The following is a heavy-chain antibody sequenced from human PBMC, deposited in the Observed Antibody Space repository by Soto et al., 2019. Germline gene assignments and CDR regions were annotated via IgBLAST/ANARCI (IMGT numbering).Heavy chain of an antibody. CDR3: AGPVSGGDYDLDV. CDR2: INGHNGNT. D-gene: IGHD2-15*01. CDR1: GCSCSMYG. Sequence: ASVKVSCKASGCSCSMYGITWERQVPGQGLEWIGWINGHNGNTIYAHKFQGRVTMTTDTSTTTAYMELRSLRSDETAVYYCAGPVSGGDYDLDVWGQGTTVTVYS. J-gene: IGHJ6*03. V-gene: IGHV1-18*01.